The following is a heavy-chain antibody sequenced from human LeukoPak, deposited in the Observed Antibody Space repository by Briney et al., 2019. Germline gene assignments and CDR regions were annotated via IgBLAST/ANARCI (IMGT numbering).Heavy chain of an antibody. D-gene: IGHD2-15*01. Sequence: GGSLRLSCAASEFTFSSYWMTWVRQAPGKGLEWVADIKQGGSEKYYVDSVKGRFTISRQNAKNSLSLQINSLRAEDTAVYYCARHRSGGSQDDAFDIWGQGTMVTVSS. CDR1: EFTFSSYW. CDR2: IKQGGSEK. J-gene: IGHJ3*02. V-gene: IGHV3-7*01. CDR3: ARHRSGGSQDDAFDI.